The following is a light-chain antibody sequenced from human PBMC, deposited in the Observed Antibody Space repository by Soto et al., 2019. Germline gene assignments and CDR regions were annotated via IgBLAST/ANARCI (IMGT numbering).Light chain of an antibody. CDR3: QPYGSSPQT. CDR1: QSVSSSY. V-gene: IGKV3-20*01. Sequence: EIVLTQSPGTLSLSPGERATLSCRASQSVSSSYLAWYQQKPGQAPRLLIYGASSRATGLPDRFSGSGSGTDFTLTISRLEPEDFAVYYCQPYGSSPQTFGQGTKVDIK. CDR2: GAS. J-gene: IGKJ1*01.